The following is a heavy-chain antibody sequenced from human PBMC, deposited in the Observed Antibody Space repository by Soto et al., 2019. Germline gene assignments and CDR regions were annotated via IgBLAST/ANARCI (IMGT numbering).Heavy chain of an antibody. Sequence: SETLSLTCTVSGGSISSGDYYWSWIRQPPGKGLEWIGYIYYSGSTYYNPSLKSRVTISVDTSKNQFSLKLSSVTAADTAVYYCAGDKIVATKMGDYYYGMDVSGQVTTVTFSS. CDR2: IYYSGST. CDR1: GGSISSGDYY. D-gene: IGHD5-12*01. J-gene: IGHJ6*02. CDR3: AGDKIVATKMGDYYYGMDV. V-gene: IGHV4-30-4*01.